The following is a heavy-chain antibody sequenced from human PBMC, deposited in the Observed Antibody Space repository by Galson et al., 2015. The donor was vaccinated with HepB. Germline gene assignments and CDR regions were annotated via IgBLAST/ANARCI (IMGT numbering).Heavy chain of an antibody. D-gene: IGHD4-17*01. J-gene: IGHJ6*02. CDR2: ISGSGGTT. CDR3: AKGGYGDNYYYGMDV. V-gene: IGHV3-23*01. CDR1: GFTFSNYA. Sequence: SLRLSCAASGFTFSNYAMSWVRQAPGKGLEWVAAISGSGGTTYYAYPLEGRFSISRDDPTLYLEINRLRADDTAVYYCAKGGYGDNYYYGMDVWGQGTSVTVSS.